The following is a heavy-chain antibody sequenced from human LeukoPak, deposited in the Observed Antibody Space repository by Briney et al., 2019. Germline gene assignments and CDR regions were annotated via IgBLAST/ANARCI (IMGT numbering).Heavy chain of an antibody. J-gene: IGHJ4*02. CDR1: GFTFSSYA. Sequence: GRSLRLSCAASGFTFSSYAMSWVRQAPGKGLEWVSAISGSGGSTYYADSVKGRFTISRDNSRNTLYLQMNSLRAEDTAVYYCAKGPLRIAAAGNPLDYWGQGTLVTVSS. D-gene: IGHD6-13*01. V-gene: IGHV3-23*01. CDR3: AKGPLRIAAAGNPLDY. CDR2: ISGSGGST.